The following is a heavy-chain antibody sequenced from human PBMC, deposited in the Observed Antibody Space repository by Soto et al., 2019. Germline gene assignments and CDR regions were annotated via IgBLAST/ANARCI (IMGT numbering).Heavy chain of an antibody. CDR3: ARGPSTGTTNY. CDR1: GGSISSGGYY. D-gene: IGHD1-1*01. CDR2: IYYSGST. J-gene: IGHJ4*02. Sequence: PSETLSLTCTVSGGSISSGGYYWSWIRQHPGKGLEWIGYIYYSGSTYYNPSLKSRVTISVDTSKNQFSLRLSSVTAADTAVYYCARGPSTGTTNYWGQGTLVTVSS. V-gene: IGHV4-31*03.